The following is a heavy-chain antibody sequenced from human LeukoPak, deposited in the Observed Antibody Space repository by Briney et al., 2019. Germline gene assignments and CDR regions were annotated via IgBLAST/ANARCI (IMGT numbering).Heavy chain of an antibody. J-gene: IGHJ4*02. CDR2: INAGNGNT. D-gene: IGHD6-19*01. Sequence: ASVKVSCKASGYTFTSYAMHWVRQAPGQRLEWMGWINAGNGNTKYSQKFQGRVTITRDTSASTAYMELSSLRSEDTAVYYCARDRQRLVREGDYYFDYWAREPWSPSPQ. V-gene: IGHV1-3*01. CDR1: GYTFTSYA. CDR3: ARDRQRLVREGDYYFDY.